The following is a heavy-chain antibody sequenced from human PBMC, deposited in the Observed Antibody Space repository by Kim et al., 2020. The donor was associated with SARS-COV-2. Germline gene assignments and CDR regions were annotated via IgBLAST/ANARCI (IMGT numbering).Heavy chain of an antibody. J-gene: IGHJ4*02. CDR3: ARDLWFGESRGHFDY. D-gene: IGHD3-10*01. V-gene: IGHV3-66*01. Sequence: DSVKGRFTISRDNSKNTLYLQMNSLRAEDTAVYYCARDLWFGESRGHFDYWGQGTLVTVSS.